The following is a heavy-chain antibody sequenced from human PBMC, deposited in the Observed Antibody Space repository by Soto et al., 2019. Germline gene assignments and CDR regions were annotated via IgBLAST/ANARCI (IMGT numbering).Heavy chain of an antibody. CDR1: GFSLTTRGVG. Sequence: QITLKESGPTVVRPTQTLSVTCSFSGFSLTTRGVGVGWIRQSPGKALEWLALIYWDDDKRYSPSLKTRLTIAKESSNNQAVLTVTNMAPVDSGTYYCAHTRWYHGSGFSHFDHWGQGALVTVSS. V-gene: IGHV2-5*02. D-gene: IGHD3-22*01. CDR3: AHTRWYHGSGFSHFDH. J-gene: IGHJ4*02. CDR2: IYWDDDK.